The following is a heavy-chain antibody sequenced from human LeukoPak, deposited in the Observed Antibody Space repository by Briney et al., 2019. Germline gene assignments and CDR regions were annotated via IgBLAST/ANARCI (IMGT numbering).Heavy chain of an antibody. Sequence: PGGSLRLSCAASGFIFSDYYMSWIRQAPGKGLEWVGRIKSKNVGGTTDYAAPVKGRFTISRDDSKNTVYLQMNSLKIEDTAVYYCTSHAAFDPWGQGTLVTVSS. CDR3: TSHAAFDP. J-gene: IGHJ5*02. CDR1: GFIFSDYY. V-gene: IGHV3-15*01. CDR2: IKSKNVGGTT.